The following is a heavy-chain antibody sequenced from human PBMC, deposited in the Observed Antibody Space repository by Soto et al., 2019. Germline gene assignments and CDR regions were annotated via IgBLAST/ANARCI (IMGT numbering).Heavy chain of an antibody. CDR3: ARGSAMFPGLDY. D-gene: IGHD3-10*02. V-gene: IGHV3-7*01. CDR1: GFTFSNYW. J-gene: IGHJ4*02. CDR2: IKEDGNEK. Sequence: EVPVVESGGGLVQPGGSLRLSCAASGFTFSNYWMHWVRQAPGKGLEWVASIKEDGNEKSYVDSVKGRFTISRDNAKNSLFLQMNSLTTEDTAMYYCARGSAMFPGLDYWGQGTLVTVSS.